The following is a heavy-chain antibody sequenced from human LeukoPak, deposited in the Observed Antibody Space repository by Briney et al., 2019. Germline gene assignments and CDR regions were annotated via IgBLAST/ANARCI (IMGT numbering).Heavy chain of an antibody. D-gene: IGHD2-2*01. V-gene: IGHV3-30*04. CDR1: GFTFSNYA. Sequence: GGSLRLSCAASGFTFSNYALHWVRQAPGKGLEWVALIWYDGTNKYYADSVKGRFTISRDNSKNTVYLQMNSLRADDTAVYYCARIGSSTRAKPLHFDYWGQGTLVTVSS. CDR2: IWYDGTNK. CDR3: ARIGSSTRAKPLHFDY. J-gene: IGHJ4*02.